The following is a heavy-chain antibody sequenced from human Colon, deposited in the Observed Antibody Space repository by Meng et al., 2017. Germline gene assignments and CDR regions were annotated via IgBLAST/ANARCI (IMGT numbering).Heavy chain of an antibody. CDR2: ISGSGVCT. J-gene: IGHJ6*02. CDR1: GFTFSSYA. CDR3: AKRQSLAFGGGGGMDV. Sequence: EFLKIPGAASGFTFSSYAMSWVRQAPGKGLEWVSVISGSGVCTYYADSVKGRFTISRDNSKNTLYLQMNSLKAEDTAVYYCAKRQSLAFGGGGGMDVWGQGTTVTVSS. V-gene: IGHV3-23*01. D-gene: IGHD3-16*01.